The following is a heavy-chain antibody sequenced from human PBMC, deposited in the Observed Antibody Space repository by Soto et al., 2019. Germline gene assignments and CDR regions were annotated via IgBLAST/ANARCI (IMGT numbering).Heavy chain of an antibody. J-gene: IGHJ6*02. Sequence: VSEKVSCKVSGYTLTELSMHWVRQAPGKGLEWMGGFDPEDGETIYAQKFQGRVTMTEDTSTDTAYMELSSLRSEDTAVYYCATATPYGSGPHPEVVTFYYYGMDVWGQGTTVTVSS. CDR3: ATATPYGSGPHPEVVTFYYYGMDV. D-gene: IGHD3-10*01. CDR2: FDPEDGET. CDR1: GYTLTELS. V-gene: IGHV1-24*01.